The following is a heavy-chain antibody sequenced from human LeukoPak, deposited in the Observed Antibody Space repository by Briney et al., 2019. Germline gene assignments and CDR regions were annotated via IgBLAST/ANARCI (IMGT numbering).Heavy chain of an antibody. CDR2: INPSGGST. CDR1: GYTFTSYY. CDR3: ARGPWEPPDY. V-gene: IGHV1-46*01. J-gene: IGHJ4*02. D-gene: IGHD1-26*01. Sequence: GASVTVSCTASGYTFTSYYMHWVRQAPGQGLEWMGIINPSGGSTSYAQKFQGRVTMTRDTSTSTVYMELGSLRSEDTAVYSCARGPWEPPDYWGQGTLVTVSS.